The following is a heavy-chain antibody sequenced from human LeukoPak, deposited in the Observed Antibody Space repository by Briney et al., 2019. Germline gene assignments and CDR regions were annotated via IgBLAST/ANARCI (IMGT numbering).Heavy chain of an antibody. CDR1: GFTFSNAW. V-gene: IGHV3-15*01. CDR2: IKSKTDGGTT. Sequence: TGGSLRLSCAASGFTFSNAWMSWVRQAPGKGLEWVGRIKSKTDGGTTDYAAPVKGRFTISRDDSKNTLYLQMNSLKTEDTAVYYCTTDPFKWNEGYMDVWGKGTTATVSS. CDR3: TTDPFKWNEGYMDV. D-gene: IGHD1-20*01. J-gene: IGHJ6*03.